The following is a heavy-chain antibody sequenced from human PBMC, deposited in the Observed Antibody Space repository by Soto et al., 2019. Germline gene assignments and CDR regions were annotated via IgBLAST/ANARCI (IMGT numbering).Heavy chain of an antibody. D-gene: IGHD3-10*01. CDR1: GDTFNNYA. V-gene: IGHV1-69*01. Sequence: QVLLIQSGAEVKKPGSSVKVSCKASGDTFNNYAISWVRQAPGQGLEWMGGIIPAFGSGNYAQKFQGRVTITADESTSTAFMDLRGLTSDDTALYFCARSKYFYGSGRTLFPHPFDSWGQGTLITVSS. CDR2: IIPAFGSG. J-gene: IGHJ4*02. CDR3: ARSKYFYGSGRTLFPHPFDS.